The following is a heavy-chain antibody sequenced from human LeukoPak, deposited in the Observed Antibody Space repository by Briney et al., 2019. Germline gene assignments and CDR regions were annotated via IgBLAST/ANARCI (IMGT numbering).Heavy chain of an antibody. Sequence: AGSLRLSCAASGFTFSSYGMHWVRQAPGKGLEWVAVISYDGSNKYYADSVKGRFTISRDNSKNTLYLQMNSLRAEDTAVYYCAKGDGYNYYFDYWGQGTLVTVSS. CDR3: AKGDGYNYYFDY. J-gene: IGHJ4*02. CDR1: GFTFSSYG. V-gene: IGHV3-30*18. CDR2: ISYDGSNK. D-gene: IGHD5-24*01.